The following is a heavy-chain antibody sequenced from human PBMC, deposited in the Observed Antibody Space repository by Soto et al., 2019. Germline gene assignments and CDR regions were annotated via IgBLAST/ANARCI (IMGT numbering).Heavy chain of an antibody. CDR3: ARENYSDAFDF. Sequence: PGGSLRLSXAASGFTVTNYEMSWVRQAPGKGLEWASYINSGGTSIKYADSVKGRFTISRDNARNSLYLQMNSLRDEDTAVYYCARENYSDAFDFWGQGALVTVSS. V-gene: IGHV3-48*03. CDR1: GFTVTNYE. D-gene: IGHD4-4*01. CDR2: INSGGTSI. J-gene: IGHJ4*02.